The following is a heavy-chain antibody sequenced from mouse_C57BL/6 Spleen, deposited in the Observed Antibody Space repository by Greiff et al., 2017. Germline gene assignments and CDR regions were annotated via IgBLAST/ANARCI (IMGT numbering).Heavy chain of an antibody. Sequence: QVQLQQPGAELVKPGASVKLSCKASGYTFTSYWMHWVKQRPGQGLEWIGMIHPNSGRTNYNEKFKSKARLTVDKSSSTAYMQLSSLTSEDSAVYCCARWSTTVVSYFDDWGQGTTLTVSS. CDR3: ARWSTTVVSYFDD. V-gene: IGHV1-64*01. J-gene: IGHJ2*01. D-gene: IGHD1-1*01. CDR2: IHPNSGRT. CDR1: GYTFTSYW.